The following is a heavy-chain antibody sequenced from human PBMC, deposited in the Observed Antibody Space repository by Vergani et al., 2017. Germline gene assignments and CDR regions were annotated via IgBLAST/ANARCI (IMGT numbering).Heavy chain of an antibody. D-gene: IGHD3-22*01. CDR1: GGSFSGYY. CDR2: INPSGST. V-gene: IGHV4-34*01. Sequence: QVQLQQWGAGLLKPSETLSLTCAVYGGSFSGYYWSWIRQPPGKGLGWIGEINPSGSTNYNPSLKSRVTIAVDTSKNQLSLKLSSVTAADAAVYYCARTYDDSSGYYISTPFDYWGQGTLVTVSS. CDR3: ARTYDDSSGYYISTPFDY. J-gene: IGHJ4*02.